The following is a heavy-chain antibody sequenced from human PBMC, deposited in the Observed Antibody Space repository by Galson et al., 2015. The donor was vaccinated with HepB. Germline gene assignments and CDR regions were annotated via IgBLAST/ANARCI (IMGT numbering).Heavy chain of an antibody. J-gene: IGHJ4*02. Sequence: SVKVSCKASGGTFSSYAISWVRQAPGQGLEWMGGIIPIFGTANYAQKFQGRVTITADESTSTAYMELSSLRSEDTAVYYCAREGYSSGSIDYWGQGTLVTVSS. CDR2: IIPIFGTA. CDR3: AREGYSSGSIDY. CDR1: GGTFSSYA. D-gene: IGHD6-19*01. V-gene: IGHV1-69*13.